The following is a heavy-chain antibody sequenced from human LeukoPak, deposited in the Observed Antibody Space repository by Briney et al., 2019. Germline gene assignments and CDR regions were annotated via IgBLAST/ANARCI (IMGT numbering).Heavy chain of an antibody. CDR3: IKDMGFDLLKDAFEM. D-gene: IGHD1-26*01. J-gene: IGHJ3*02. CDR2: IAWDSGNT. Sequence: GGSLRLSCVGSGFSLNDYAMHWVRQAPGKGLEWVSSIAWDSGNTAYGDSVKGRFTISRDNAKNSLYLQMNSLRPEDTAFYYCIKDMGFDLLKDAFEMWGRGTLVTVSS. V-gene: IGHV3-9*01. CDR1: GFSLNDYA.